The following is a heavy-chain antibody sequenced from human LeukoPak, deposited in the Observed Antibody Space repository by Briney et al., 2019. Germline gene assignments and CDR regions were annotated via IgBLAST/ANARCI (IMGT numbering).Heavy chain of an antibody. CDR3: ARMTTQTTSVDY. CDR2: IYHSGST. Sequence: SETLSLTCVVSGNSISSGYYWGWIRQPPGQGLEWIASIYHSGSTYYNTSLKSRVTISVDTSKNQFSLKVTSATAADTAVYYCARMTTQTTSVDYWGQGTLVTVSS. D-gene: IGHD4-11*01. V-gene: IGHV4-38-2*01. J-gene: IGHJ4*02. CDR1: GNSISSGYY.